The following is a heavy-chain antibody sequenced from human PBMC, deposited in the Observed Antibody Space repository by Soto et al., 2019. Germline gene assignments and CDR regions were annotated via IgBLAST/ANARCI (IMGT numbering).Heavy chain of an antibody. J-gene: IGHJ3*02. CDR3: ARDGYSGRSDGFDI. CDR1: GFTFSAYT. Sequence: QVQLVESGGGVVQPGRSLRLSCAASGFTFSAYTMHWVRQPPGKGLEWVAVISYDGNNEYYTDPVKGRFTVSRDNSKSTPYLQMNSLKSEDTAVYYCARDGYSGRSDGFDIWGQGTMDTVSS. D-gene: IGHD1-26*01. V-gene: IGHV3-30-3*01. CDR2: ISYDGNNE.